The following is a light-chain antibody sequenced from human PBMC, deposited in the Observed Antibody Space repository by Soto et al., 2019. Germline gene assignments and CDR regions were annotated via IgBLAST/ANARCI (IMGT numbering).Light chain of an antibody. Sequence: QPVLTQPPSVSGTPGQRVTISCSGSSSNIGSNPVIWYQQLPGTAPKLLIYSNNQRPSGVPVRFSGSKSGTSASLAISGLQSVGEAEYYCAAWHDSLYGPVFGGGTSSPS. J-gene: IGLJ2*01. CDR1: SSNIGSNP. V-gene: IGLV1-44*01. CDR2: SNN. CDR3: AAWHDSLYGPV.